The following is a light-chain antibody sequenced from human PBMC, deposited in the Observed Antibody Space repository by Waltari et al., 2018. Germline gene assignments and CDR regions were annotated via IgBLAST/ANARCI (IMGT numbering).Light chain of an antibody. CDR1: QSVSSSY. V-gene: IGKV3-20*01. Sequence: EIVLTQSPDTLSLSPGERATLSCRASQSVSSSYLAWSQQKPGQAPSLLIYGASSRATGIPDRFSGSGSGTDFTLTISRLEPEDFAVYYCQQYGSSPPITFGQGTRLEIK. CDR3: QQYGSSPPIT. CDR2: GAS. J-gene: IGKJ5*01.